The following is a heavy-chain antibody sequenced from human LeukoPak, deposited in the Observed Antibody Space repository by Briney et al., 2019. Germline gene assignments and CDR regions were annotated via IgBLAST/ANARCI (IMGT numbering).Heavy chain of an antibody. CDR3: ARHRGHYDSSGHYADY. CDR2: IYYSGST. J-gene: IGHJ4*02. V-gene: IGHV4-39*01. D-gene: IGHD3-22*01. CDR1: GGSISTSPYY. Sequence: PSETLSLTRTVSGGSISTSPYYWGWIRQPPGKGLEWIGTIYYSGSTYYNPSLKSRVTISVDTSKNQFSLRLTSVTAADTAVYYCARHRGHYDSSGHYADYWGQGTLLTVSS.